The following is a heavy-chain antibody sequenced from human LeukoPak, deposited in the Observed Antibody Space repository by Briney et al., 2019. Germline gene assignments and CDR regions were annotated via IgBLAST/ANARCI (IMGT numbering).Heavy chain of an antibody. CDR3: ARLPAEAGTWLPH. CDR2: IYHSGST. V-gene: IGHV4-38-2*02. CDR1: GYSISSGYY. D-gene: IGHD6-19*01. J-gene: IGHJ4*02. Sequence: SETLSLTCTVSGYSISSGYYWGWIRQPPGKGLEWIGNIYHSGSTYYNPSLKSRVTISVDTSKNQFSLKLSSVTAADTAVYYCARLPAEAGTWLPHWGQGTLVTVSS.